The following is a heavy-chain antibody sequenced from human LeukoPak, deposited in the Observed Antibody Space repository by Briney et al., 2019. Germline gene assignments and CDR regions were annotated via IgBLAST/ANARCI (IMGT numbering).Heavy chain of an antibody. V-gene: IGHV3-48*03. CDR2: IRSSGTPI. Sequence: GGSLRLSCVASGFTFSSYEMNWVRQTPGKGLEWVSYIRSSGTPISYADSVKGRFTISRDNAKNTLYLQMNSLRAEDTAVYYCARAEATYYDFRSGYLYYYYYMDVWGKGTTVTVSS. J-gene: IGHJ6*03. CDR3: ARAEATYYDFRSGYLYYYYYMDV. CDR1: GFTFSSYE. D-gene: IGHD3-3*01.